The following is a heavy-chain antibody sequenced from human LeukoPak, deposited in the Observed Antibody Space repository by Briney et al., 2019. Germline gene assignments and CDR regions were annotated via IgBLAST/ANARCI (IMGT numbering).Heavy chain of an antibody. CDR3: AKGAAWTDYYYYHMDV. D-gene: IGHD2-15*01. J-gene: IGHJ6*03. CDR2: ISTSSSYI. V-gene: IGHV3-21*01. CDR1: GFTFSSYS. Sequence: GGSLRLSCAASGFTFSSYSMNWVRQAPGKGLEWVSCISTSSSYIYYADSVKGRFTISRDNAKNSLYLQMNSLRAEDTAVYYCAKGAAWTDYYYYHMDVWGKGTTVTISS.